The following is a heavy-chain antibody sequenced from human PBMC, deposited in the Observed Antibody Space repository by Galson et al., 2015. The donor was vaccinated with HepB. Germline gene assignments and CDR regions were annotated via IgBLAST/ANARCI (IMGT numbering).Heavy chain of an antibody. V-gene: IGHV3-15*01. CDR1: GFTFSNAW. CDR2: IKSKTDGGTT. D-gene: IGHD3-22*01. CDR3: TTTPSYYYDSSGYSLDY. J-gene: IGHJ4*02. Sequence: SLRLSCAASGFTFSNAWMSWVRQAPGKGLEWVGRIKSKTDGGTTDYAAPVKGRFTISRDDSKNTLYLQMNSLKTEDTAVYYCTTTPSYYYDSSGYSLDYWGQGTLVTVSS.